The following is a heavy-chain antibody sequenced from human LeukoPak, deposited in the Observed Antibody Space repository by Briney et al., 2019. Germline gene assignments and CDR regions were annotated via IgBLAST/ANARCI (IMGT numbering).Heavy chain of an antibody. D-gene: IGHD6-13*01. CDR2: IKDEGSEK. CDR3: ATYSNWVAGDV. Sequence: TGGSLRLSCAASGFSFSESGMSWVRQAPEKGLEWVAAIKDEGSEKDYVDSVKGRFTISRDNSKNSLYLQMNSLRVEDTAVYHCATYSNWVAGDVWGQGTTVSVSS. J-gene: IGHJ6*02. V-gene: IGHV3-7*01. CDR1: GFSFSESG.